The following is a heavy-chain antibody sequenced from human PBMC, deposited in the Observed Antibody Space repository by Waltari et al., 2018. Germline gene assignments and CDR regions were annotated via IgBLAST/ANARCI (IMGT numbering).Heavy chain of an antibody. CDR3: ARGTLYNNGWWDF. D-gene: IGHD6-19*01. CDR2: VFYSGST. Sequence: QVQLQASGPGLVKPSETLSLTCTVSGGSISLYYWSWIRQPPGKGLEWIGHVFYSGSTNYNPSLKSRVTISVDTSKNQFSLRLSSVTAADTAVYYCARGTLYNNGWWDFWGQGTLVPVSS. V-gene: IGHV4-59*01. J-gene: IGHJ4*02. CDR1: GGSISLYY.